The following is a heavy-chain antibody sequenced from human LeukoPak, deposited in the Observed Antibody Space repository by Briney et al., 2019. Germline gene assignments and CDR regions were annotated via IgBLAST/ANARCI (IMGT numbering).Heavy chain of an antibody. CDR2: INSDGSSI. CDR3: AREGRVSGYDFDC. V-gene: IGHV3-74*03. Sequence: PGGSLRLSCAASGFTFSSYWTHWVRQAPGKGLVWVSRINSDGSSITYADSVKGRFTISRDNAKNTLYPQMNSLRVEDTAVYYCAREGRVSGYDFDCWGQGTLVTVSS. CDR1: GFTFSSYW. J-gene: IGHJ4*02. D-gene: IGHD5-12*01.